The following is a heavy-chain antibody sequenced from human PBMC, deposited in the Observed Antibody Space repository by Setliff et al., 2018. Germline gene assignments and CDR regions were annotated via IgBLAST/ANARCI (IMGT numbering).Heavy chain of an antibody. CDR3: AADFRGGAFPFDY. D-gene: IGHD2-15*01. CDR2: IKGPGAT. J-gene: IGHJ4*02. Sequence: GGSLRLSCAASGFTFSAAWMTWLRLGPGKGLEWVALIKGPGATDYSASVKDRFTISRDNSKNILYLQMNNLKSEDTAVYYCAADFRGGAFPFDYLGQGTMVTVSS. CDR1: GFTFSAAW. V-gene: IGHV3-15*01.